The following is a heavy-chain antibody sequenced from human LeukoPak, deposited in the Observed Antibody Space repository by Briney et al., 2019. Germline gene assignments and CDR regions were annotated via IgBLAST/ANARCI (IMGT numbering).Heavy chain of an antibody. D-gene: IGHD6-19*01. CDR1: GFTFSSYG. V-gene: IGHV3-43*02. CDR3: AKDAYSSGWYYFDS. CDR2: ISGDGSST. J-gene: IGHJ4*02. Sequence: PGRSLRLSCAASGFTFSSYGMHWVRQVPGKGLEWVSLISGDGSSTYYADSVKGRFTISRDNSKNSLYLQMNSLRTEDTALYYCAKDAYSSGWYYFDSWGQGTLVTVSS.